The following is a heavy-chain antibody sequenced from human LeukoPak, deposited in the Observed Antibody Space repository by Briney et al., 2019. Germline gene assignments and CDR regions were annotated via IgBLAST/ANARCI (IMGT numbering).Heavy chain of an antibody. V-gene: IGHV3-23*01. CDR2: ISGSGGST. CDR1: GFTFSSYA. D-gene: IGHD6-19*01. CDR3: AKDGERGAVAGSYFDY. Sequence: PGGSLRLSCAASGFTFSSYAMSWVRQAPGKGLEWVSAISGSGGSTYYADSVKGRFTISRDNSKNTLYLQMNSLRAEDTAVYYCAKDGERGAVAGSYFDYWGQGTLVTVSS. J-gene: IGHJ4*02.